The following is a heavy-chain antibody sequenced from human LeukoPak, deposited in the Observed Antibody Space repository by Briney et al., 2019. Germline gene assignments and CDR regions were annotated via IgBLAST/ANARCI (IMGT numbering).Heavy chain of an antibody. CDR1: GYTFTSYD. Sequence: GASVKVSCKASGYTFTSYDINWVRQATGQGLEWMGWMNPNSGNTGYAQKFQGRVTITRNTSISTAYMELSSLRSEDTAVYYCARGRGEKYYDFWSGYYLGGYYFDYWGQGTLVTVSS. J-gene: IGHJ4*02. D-gene: IGHD3-3*01. CDR3: ARGRGEKYYDFWSGYYLGGYYFDY. V-gene: IGHV1-8*03. CDR2: MNPNSGNT.